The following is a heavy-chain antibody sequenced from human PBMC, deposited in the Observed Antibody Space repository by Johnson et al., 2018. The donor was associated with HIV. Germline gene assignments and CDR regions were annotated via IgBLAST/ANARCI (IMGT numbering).Heavy chain of an antibody. CDR3: ARDIVAARGVIDAFDI. V-gene: IGHV3-11*04. J-gene: IGHJ3*02. CDR2: ISSSGSTI. Sequence: QVQLMESGGGLVKPGGSLRLSCAASGFSFSDYYMSWIRQAPGKGLEWVSYISSSGSTIYYADFVKGRFTISRDNAKKSLYLQMNSLRAEDTAVYYCARDIVAARGVIDAFDIWGQGTMVTVSS. CDR1: GFSFSDYY. D-gene: IGHD6-6*01.